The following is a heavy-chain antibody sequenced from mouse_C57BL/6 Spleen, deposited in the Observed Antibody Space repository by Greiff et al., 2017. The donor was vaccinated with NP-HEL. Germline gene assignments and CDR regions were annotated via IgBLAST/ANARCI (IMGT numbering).Heavy chain of an antibody. D-gene: IGHD4-1*01. V-gene: IGHV1-26*01. CDR1: GYTFTDYY. Sequence: VQLQQSGPELVKPGASVKISCKASGYTFTDYYMNWVKQSHGKSLEWIGDINPNNGGTSYNQKFKGKATLTVDKSSSTAYMELRSLTSEDSAVYYCARRPNWDWYFDVWGTGTTVTVSS. CDR2: INPNNGGT. CDR3: ARRPNWDWYFDV. J-gene: IGHJ1*03.